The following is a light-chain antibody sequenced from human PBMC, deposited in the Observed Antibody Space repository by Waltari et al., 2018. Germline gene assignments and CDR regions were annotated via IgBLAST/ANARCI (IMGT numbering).Light chain of an antibody. CDR1: ILRTYY. CDR2: GKN. J-gene: IGLJ2*01. CDR3: SSRELSGHVV. V-gene: IGLV3-19*01. Sequence: SSDLTQDPAVSVALGQTVRITFQGDILRTYYGNWCRQKPGQPPELAIYGKNNRPSGIPDRFSASSSGNTASLIITGAQAEDEADYYCSSRELSGHVVFGGGTRLTVL.